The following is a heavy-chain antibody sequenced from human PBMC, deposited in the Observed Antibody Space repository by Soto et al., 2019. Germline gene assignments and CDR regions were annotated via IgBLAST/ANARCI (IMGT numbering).Heavy chain of an antibody. Sequence: GGSLRLSCAASGFTFSSYGMHWVRQAPGKGLEWVAVISYDGSNKYYADSVKGRFTISRDNSKNTLYLQMNSLRAEDTAVYYCAKDLITMVRGAVYGMDVWGQGTTVTVSS. CDR1: GFTFSSYG. CDR2: ISYDGSNK. CDR3: AKDLITMVRGAVYGMDV. V-gene: IGHV3-30*18. D-gene: IGHD3-10*01. J-gene: IGHJ6*02.